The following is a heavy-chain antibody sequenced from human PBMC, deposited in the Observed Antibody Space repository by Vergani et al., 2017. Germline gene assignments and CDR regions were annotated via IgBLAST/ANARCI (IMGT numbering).Heavy chain of an antibody. Sequence: EVQLVQSGAEVKKPGESLKISCKGSGYSFTNYWIGWVRQMPGKGLEWMGIIYPGDSDTKYSPSFRGQVTISADKSISTAYLQWSSLKASDTAIYYCASLERDDHNWDLFDYWGQGTLVTVSS. D-gene: IGHD1-1*01. J-gene: IGHJ4*02. CDR3: ASLERDDHNWDLFDY. CDR2: IYPGDSDT. V-gene: IGHV5-51*01. CDR1: GYSFTNYW.